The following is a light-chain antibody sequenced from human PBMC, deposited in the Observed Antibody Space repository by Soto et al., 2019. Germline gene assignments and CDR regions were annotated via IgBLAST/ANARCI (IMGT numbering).Light chain of an antibody. J-gene: IGKJ5*01. CDR1: QSVDSK. V-gene: IGKV3-15*01. CDR3: QQYKNWPPIT. Sequence: VFTQSPFTRSFFPCEIATLSCRVSQSVDSKLAWYQQNPGQAPRLLIYGASTRATGFPARFSGSGSGTEFTLTISSLQSEDFAVYYCQQYKNWPPITFGQGRRLEIK. CDR2: GAS.